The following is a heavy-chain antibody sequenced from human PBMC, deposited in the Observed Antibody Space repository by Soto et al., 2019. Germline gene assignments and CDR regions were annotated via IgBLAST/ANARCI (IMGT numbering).Heavy chain of an antibody. CDR2: INPNSGGT. J-gene: IGHJ6*02. D-gene: IGHD2-15*01. Sequence: GASVKVSCKASGYTFTGYYMHWVRQAPGQGLEWMGWINPNSGGTNYAQKFQGRVTMTRDTSISTAYMELSRLRSDDKAVYYCARDKGRYCSGGSCLSYDGMHVSGQGATVTVYS. V-gene: IGHV1-2*02. CDR1: GYTFTGYY. CDR3: ARDKGRYCSGGSCLSYDGMHV.